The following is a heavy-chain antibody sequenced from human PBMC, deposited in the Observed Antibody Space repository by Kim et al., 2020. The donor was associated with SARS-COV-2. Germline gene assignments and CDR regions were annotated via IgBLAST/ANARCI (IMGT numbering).Heavy chain of an antibody. CDR3: AKGVTNSGFDY. D-gene: IGHD4-17*01. CDR1: GFTFTTSP. V-gene: IGHV3-23*01. J-gene: IGHJ4*02. Sequence: GGSLRLSCVASGFTFTTSPMGWVRQAPGEGLEWVSRISWDGTRTYYADSVEGRVTMSSDKSNNTVFLDMNSLRVEDTAVYYCAKGVTNSGFDYWGQGAQVTVSS. CDR2: ISWDGTRT.